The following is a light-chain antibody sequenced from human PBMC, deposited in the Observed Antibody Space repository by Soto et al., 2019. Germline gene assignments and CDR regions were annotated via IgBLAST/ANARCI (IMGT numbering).Light chain of an antibody. J-gene: IGLJ1*01. V-gene: IGLV2-14*01. CDR3: SSYTSSSTRV. Sequence: SVLTQPASLSGSPGQSITISPPGTRSDVGGYNYVSWYQQHPGKAPKLMIYDVSNRPSGVSNRFSGSKSGNTASLTISGLQAEDEADYYCSSYTSSSTRVFGTGTKVTVL. CDR2: DVS. CDR1: RSDVGGYNY.